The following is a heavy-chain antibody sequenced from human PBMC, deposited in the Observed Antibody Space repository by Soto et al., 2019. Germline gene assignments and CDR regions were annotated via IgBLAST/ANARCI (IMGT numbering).Heavy chain of an antibody. D-gene: IGHD4-17*01. Sequence: SETLSLTCTVSGDSISAYYWSWIRQPPGKGLEWIGHIYNSGLTNYNPSLEGRVNISVDTSRNYFSLKVRSVTTADTAVYYCARLERTVTGYYYYYGVDVWGQGTTVTGLL. CDR1: GDSISAYY. V-gene: IGHV4-59*01. CDR2: IYNSGLT. J-gene: IGHJ6*02. CDR3: ARLERTVTGYYYYYGVDV.